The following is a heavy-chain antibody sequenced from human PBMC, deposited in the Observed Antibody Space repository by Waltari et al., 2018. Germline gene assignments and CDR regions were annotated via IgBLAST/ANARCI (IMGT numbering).Heavy chain of an antibody. D-gene: IGHD3-10*01. V-gene: IGHV4-31*03. Sequence: QVQLQESGPGLVKPSQTLSLTCTVSGGTISSGGYYWSWNRQHPGKGLEWIGYIYHSGSTYYNPSLKSRVTISVDRSKNQFSLKLSSVTAADTAVYYCARARDYYGSGSYYDWGQGTLVTVSS. CDR1: GGTISSGGYY. CDR2: IYHSGST. J-gene: IGHJ4*02. CDR3: ARARDYYGSGSYYD.